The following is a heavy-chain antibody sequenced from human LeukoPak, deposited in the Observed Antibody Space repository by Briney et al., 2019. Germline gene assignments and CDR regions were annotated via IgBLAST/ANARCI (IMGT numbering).Heavy chain of an antibody. CDR1: GYTFTGYY. J-gene: IGHJ6*03. D-gene: IGHD2-15*01. CDR2: INPNSGGT. Sequence: AASVKVSCKASGYTFTGYYMHWVRQAPGQGLEWMGWINPNSGGTNYAQKFQGRVTMTRDTSISTAYMELSRLRSDDTAVYYCARDYCSGGSCYFPDYYYYYMDVWGKGTTVTVSS. CDR3: ARDYCSGGSCYFPDYYYYYMDV. V-gene: IGHV1-2*02.